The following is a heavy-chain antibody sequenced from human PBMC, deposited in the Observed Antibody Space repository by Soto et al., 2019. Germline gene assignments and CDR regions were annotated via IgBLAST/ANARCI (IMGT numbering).Heavy chain of an antibody. CDR2: TYYRSKWYN. CDR3: ARADYDFWSGYWDWFDP. V-gene: IGHV6-1*01. D-gene: IGHD3-3*01. J-gene: IGHJ5*02. Sequence: SETLSLTCIVSGGSISNNYWNWIRQSPSRGLEWLGRTYYRSKWYNDYAVSVKSRITINPDTSKNQFSLQLNSVTPEDTAVYYCARADYDFWSGYWDWFDPWGQGTLVTVSS. CDR1: GGSISNNY.